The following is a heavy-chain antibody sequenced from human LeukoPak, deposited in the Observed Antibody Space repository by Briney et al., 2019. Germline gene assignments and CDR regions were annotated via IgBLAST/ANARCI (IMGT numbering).Heavy chain of an antibody. CDR2: IGWNSGSI. J-gene: IGHJ5*02. D-gene: IGHD1-26*01. V-gene: IGHV3-9*01. Sequence: PGGSLRLSCAASGFTFNDYAMHWVRQAPGKGLEWVSGIGWNSGSIGYADSVKGRFTISRDNAKNTLYLQMNSLRAEDTAVYYCARPSGWEYGFDPWGQGTLVTVSS. CDR3: ARPSGWEYGFDP. CDR1: GFTFNDYA.